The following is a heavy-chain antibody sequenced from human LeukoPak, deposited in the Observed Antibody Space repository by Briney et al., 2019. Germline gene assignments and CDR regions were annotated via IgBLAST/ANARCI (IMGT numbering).Heavy chain of an antibody. V-gene: IGHV4-38-2*02. CDR2: INLSGST. CDR1: GYSLSSDYS. D-gene: IGHD1-26*01. Sequence: PSETLSPACTLSGYSLSSDYSWGWIRQPPGKGREWIGSINLSGSTYYNPSLKSRVTISVDTSKIQFSLKLNSLTAADTAVYYCARGVRVGAGLLPRYYYYMDVWGKGTTVSVSS. J-gene: IGHJ6*03. CDR3: ARGVRVGAGLLPRYYYYMDV.